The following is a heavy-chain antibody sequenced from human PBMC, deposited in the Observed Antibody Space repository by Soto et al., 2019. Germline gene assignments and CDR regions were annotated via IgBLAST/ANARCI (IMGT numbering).Heavy chain of an antibody. D-gene: IGHD1-7*01. CDR1: GYTFTGYY. J-gene: IGHJ5*02. CDR3: ARDSAPGGTEFDP. CDR2: INPNSGGT. V-gene: IGHV1-2*04. Sequence: QVQLVQSGAEVKKPGASVKVSCKASGYTFTGYYMHWVRQAPGQGLEWMGWINPNSGGTNYAQKFQGWVTMTRATSISTAYMELSRLRSDDTAVYYCARDSAPGGTEFDPWGQGTLVTVSS.